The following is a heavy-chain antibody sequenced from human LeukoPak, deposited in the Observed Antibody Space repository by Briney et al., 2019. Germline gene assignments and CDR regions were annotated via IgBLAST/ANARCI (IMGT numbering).Heavy chain of an antibody. Sequence: SETLSLTCTVSGGSISSGGYYWSWIRQHPGKGLEWIGYIYYSGSTYYNPSLKSRVTISVDTSKNQFSLKLSSVTAADTAVYYCASYSCLGSWYHPFYNWFDPWGQGTLVTVSS. D-gene: IGHD6-13*01. V-gene: IGHV4-31*03. CDR3: ASYSCLGSWYHPFYNWFDP. J-gene: IGHJ5*02. CDR2: IYYSGST. CDR1: GGSISSGGYY.